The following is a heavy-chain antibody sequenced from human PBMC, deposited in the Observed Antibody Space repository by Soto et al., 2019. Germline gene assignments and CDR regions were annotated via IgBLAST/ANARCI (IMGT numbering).Heavy chain of an antibody. CDR2: VSAGGDMT. CDR3: ARGDGGGSGSPASYYYSGLDV. J-gene: IGHJ6*02. CDR1: GFTFSSYA. D-gene: IGHD3-10*01. V-gene: IGHV3-23*01. Sequence: DVQLLESGGHLVQPGGSLRLSCAASGFTFSSYAMSWVRQAPGKGLEWVSSVSAGGDMTYYSDSVKGRFTISRDNSNNAMFLQMNSLRIEGTALYYCARGDGGGSGSPASYYYSGLDVWGQGTTVTVS.